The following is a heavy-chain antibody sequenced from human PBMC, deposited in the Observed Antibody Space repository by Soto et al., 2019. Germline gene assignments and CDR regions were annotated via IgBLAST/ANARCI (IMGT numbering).Heavy chain of an antibody. V-gene: IGHV3-15*01. J-gene: IGHJ4*02. D-gene: IGHD6-13*01. Sequence: PGGSLRLSCAASGFTFSNAWMSWVRQAPGKGLEWVGRIKSKTDGGTTDYAAPVKGRFTISRDDSKNTLYLQMNSLKTEDTAVYYCASGYSSSWSPGYWGQGTLVTVSS. CDR3: ASGYSSSWSPGY. CDR2: IKSKTDGGTT. CDR1: GFTFSNAW.